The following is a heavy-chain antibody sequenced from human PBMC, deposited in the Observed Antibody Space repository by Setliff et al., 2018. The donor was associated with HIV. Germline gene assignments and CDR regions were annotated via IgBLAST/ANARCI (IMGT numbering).Heavy chain of an antibody. V-gene: IGHV3-20*04. J-gene: IGHJ4*02. Sequence: SGGSLRLSCAASGFTFDDYGMSWVRQAPGKGLEWVSGINWNGGSTGYADSVKGRFTISRDNAKNSMYLQMNSLRAEDTAVYYCARDLSSGPAYWGQGTLVTVSS. D-gene: IGHD3-22*01. CDR3: ARDLSSGPAY. CDR2: INWNGGST. CDR1: GFTFDDYG.